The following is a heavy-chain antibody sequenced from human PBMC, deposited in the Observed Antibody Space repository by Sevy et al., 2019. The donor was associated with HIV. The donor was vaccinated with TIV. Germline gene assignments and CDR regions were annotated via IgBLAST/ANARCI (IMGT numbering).Heavy chain of an antibody. Sequence: GGSLRLSCAASGFTFSSYAMSWVRQAPGKGLEWVGRIKSKTDGGTTDYAAPVKGRFTISRDDSKNTLYLQMNSLKTEDTAVYYCTTDSLTNYRNPFDYWGQGTLVTVSS. CDR3: TTDSLTNYRNPFDY. D-gene: IGHD1-7*01. CDR1: GFTFSSYA. J-gene: IGHJ4*02. CDR2: IKSKTDGGTT. V-gene: IGHV3-15*01.